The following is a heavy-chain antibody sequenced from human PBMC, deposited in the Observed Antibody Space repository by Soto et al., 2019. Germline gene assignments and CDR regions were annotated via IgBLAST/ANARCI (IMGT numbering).Heavy chain of an antibody. CDR1: GGSISSGGYY. V-gene: IGHV4-31*03. CDR2: IYYSGST. CDR3: AREWRYGSGSYRPRDYSGYGTDV. J-gene: IGHJ6*02. D-gene: IGHD3-10*01. Sequence: TLYLTCTVSGGSISSGGYYWSWIRQHPGKGLEWIGYIYYSGSTYYNPSLKSRVTISVDTSKNQFSLKLSSVTAADTAVYYCAREWRYGSGSYRPRDYSGYGTDVWGQGT.